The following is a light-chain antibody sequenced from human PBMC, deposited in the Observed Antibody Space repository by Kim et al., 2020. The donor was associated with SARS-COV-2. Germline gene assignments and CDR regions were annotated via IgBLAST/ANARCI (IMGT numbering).Light chain of an antibody. V-gene: IGLV2-14*03. CDR3: SSYTSSSTNYV. CDR2: DVS. CDR1: SRDVGGYKY. Sequence: QSITISCTGTSRDVGGYKYVSWYQQHPGKAPKVMIYDVSNRPSGVSNRFSGSKSGNTASLTISGLQAEDEADYYCSSYTSSSTNYVFGTGTQLTVL. J-gene: IGLJ1*01.